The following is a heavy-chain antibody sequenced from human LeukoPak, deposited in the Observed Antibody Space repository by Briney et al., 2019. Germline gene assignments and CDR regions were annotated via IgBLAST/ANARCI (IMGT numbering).Heavy chain of an antibody. CDR2: IKQDAGER. V-gene: IGHV3-7*01. CDR3: ATPTAGTWHFDY. J-gene: IGHJ4*02. CDR1: GFTFDDYA. D-gene: IGHD1-1*01. Sequence: GRSLRLSCAASGFTFDDYAMHWVRQAPGKGLEWVANIKQDAGERYYVDSVKGRFTISRDNAKNSLYLQMNSLRAEDTAVYYCATPTAGTWHFDYWGQGTLVTVSS.